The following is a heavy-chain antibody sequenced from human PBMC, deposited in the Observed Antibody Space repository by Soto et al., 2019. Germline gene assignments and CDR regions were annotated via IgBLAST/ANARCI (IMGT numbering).Heavy chain of an antibody. D-gene: IGHD3-10*01. V-gene: IGHV3-15*01. Sequence: GWSLRLSCAYSVFTFINAWMSWVREAPGKGLEWVGRIKSKTDGGTTDYAAPVKGRFTISRDDAKNTLYLQMNSLKTEDPAVYYCTTDDYGPTDYWGQGTLVTVS. J-gene: IGHJ4*02. CDR2: IKSKTDGGTT. CDR1: VFTFINAW. CDR3: TTDDYGPTDY.